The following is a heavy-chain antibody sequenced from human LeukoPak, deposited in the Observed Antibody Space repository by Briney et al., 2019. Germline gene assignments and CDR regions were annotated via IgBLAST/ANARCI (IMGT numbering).Heavy chain of an antibody. V-gene: IGHV3-7*01. CDR3: AKDRWGAVASFDY. CDR1: GFTFSSYW. Sequence: GGSLRLSCAASGFTFSSYWMSWVRQAPGKGLEWVANIKQDGSEKHYVDSVKGRFTISRDNAKNSLYLQMNSLRAEDTAVYYCAKDRWGAVASFDYWGQGTLVTVSS. CDR2: IKQDGSEK. D-gene: IGHD6-19*01. J-gene: IGHJ4*02.